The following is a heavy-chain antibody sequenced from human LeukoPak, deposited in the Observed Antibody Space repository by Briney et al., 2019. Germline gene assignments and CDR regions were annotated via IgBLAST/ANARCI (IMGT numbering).Heavy chain of an antibody. Sequence: PSETLSLTCAVSFYSISSGYYWVWIRQPPGKGLEWIGSIYHSGSTYYNPSLKSRVTISVDTSKNQFSLKLSSVTAADTAVYYCARPPLIVVVIADLDAFDIWGQGTMVTVSS. D-gene: IGHD2-21*01. J-gene: IGHJ3*02. CDR2: IYHSGST. CDR3: ARPPLIVVVIADLDAFDI. V-gene: IGHV4-38-2*01. CDR1: FYSISSGYY.